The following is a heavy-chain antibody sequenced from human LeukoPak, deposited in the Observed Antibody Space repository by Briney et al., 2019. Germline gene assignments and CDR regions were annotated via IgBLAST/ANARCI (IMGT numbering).Heavy chain of an antibody. V-gene: IGHV1-2*02. CDR3: AKRGGALSH. CDR1: GYTFTGFY. D-gene: IGHD2-21*01. CDR2: INPNSGDT. J-gene: IGHJ4*02. Sequence: EASVKVSCKASGYTFTGFYIHWVRQVPGQGLEWMGWINPNSGDTKSAPKFQGRVAMTRVTSINTAYMEVSGLTPDDTAIYYCAKRGGALSHWGQGTPVTVTS.